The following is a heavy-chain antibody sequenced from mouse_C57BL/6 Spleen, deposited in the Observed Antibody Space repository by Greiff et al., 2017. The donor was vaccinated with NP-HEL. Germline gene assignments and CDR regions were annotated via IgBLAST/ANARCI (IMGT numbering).Heavy chain of an antibody. CDR1: GYTFTSYW. Sequence: QVQLQQPGAELVRPGSSVKLSCKASGYTFTSYWMDWVKQRPGQGLEWIGNIYPSDSETHYNQKFKDKATLTVDKSSSTAYMQLSSLTSEDSAVYYCARRRDYGSSYGFAYWGQGTLVTVSA. J-gene: IGHJ3*01. D-gene: IGHD1-1*01. CDR3: ARRRDYGSSYGFAY. V-gene: IGHV1-61*01. CDR2: IYPSDSET.